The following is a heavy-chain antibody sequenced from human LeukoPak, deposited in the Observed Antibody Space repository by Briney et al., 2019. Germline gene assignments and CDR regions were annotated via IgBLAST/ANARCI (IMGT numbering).Heavy chain of an antibody. CDR2: IIPILGIA. V-gene: IGHV1-69*04. J-gene: IGHJ4*02. CDR1: GGTFSSYA. Sequence: SVKVSCKASGGTFSSYAISWVRQAPGQGLEWMGRIIPILGIANYAQKFQGRVTITADKSTSTAYMELSSLRSEDTVVYYCARDGINTPFDYWGQGTLVTVSS. D-gene: IGHD1-14*01. CDR3: ARDGINTPFDY.